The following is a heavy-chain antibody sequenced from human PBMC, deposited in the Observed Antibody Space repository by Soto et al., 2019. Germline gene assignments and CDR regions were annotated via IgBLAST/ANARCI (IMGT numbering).Heavy chain of an antibody. D-gene: IGHD3-9*01. CDR3: ARDLGVLRYFDWLPGPAFDI. CDR1: GFTFSSYS. CDR2: ISSSSSTI. V-gene: IGHV3-48*01. Sequence: GGSLRLSCAASGFTFSSYSMNWVRQAPGKGLEWVSYISSSSSTIYYADSVKGRFTISRDNAKNSLYLQMNSLRAEDTAVYYCARDLGVLRYFDWLPGPAFDIWGQGTMVTVSS. J-gene: IGHJ3*02.